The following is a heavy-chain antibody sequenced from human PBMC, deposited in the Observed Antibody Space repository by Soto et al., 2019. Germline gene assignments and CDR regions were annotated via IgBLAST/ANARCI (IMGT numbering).Heavy chain of an antibody. V-gene: IGHV4-4*02. CDR2: IYHSGIT. CDR1: GGSISSSYW. Sequence: SETLSLTCAVSGGSISSSYWWTWVRQAPGKGLQWIGEIYHSGITNYNPSLRSRVSMSVDKSNNEFSLSLTSVTAAVTAVYYCATLPPRIVVVFTEMPTWGQG. J-gene: IGHJ5*02. CDR3: ATLPPRIVVVFTEMPT. D-gene: IGHD2-21*01.